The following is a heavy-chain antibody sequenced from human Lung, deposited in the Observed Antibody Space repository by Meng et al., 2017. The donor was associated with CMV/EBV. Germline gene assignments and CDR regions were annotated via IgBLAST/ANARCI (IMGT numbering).Heavy chain of an antibody. CDR2: ITASGGST. V-gene: IGHV3-23*01. D-gene: IGHD6-13*01. Sequence: GGSLRLXXAASGFTFSSSAMSWVRQAPGKGLEWVSAITASGGSTYHADSVRGRFIISRDNSKNTLYLQLNSLRVEDTAVYYCAKAFSSSWYREYYDYWGQGTXVTVSS. J-gene: IGHJ4*02. CDR3: AKAFSSSWYREYYDY. CDR1: GFTFSSSA.